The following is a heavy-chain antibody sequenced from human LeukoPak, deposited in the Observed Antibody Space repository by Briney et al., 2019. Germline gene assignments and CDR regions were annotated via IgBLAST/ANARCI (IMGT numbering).Heavy chain of an antibody. CDR3: ARGRQNSGSYSDAFDI. CDR2: ISSSSSYI. D-gene: IGHD1-26*01. J-gene: IGHJ3*02. Sequence: PGGSLRPSCAGSGFTFSSYSMHWVRQAPGKGLEWVSSISSSSSYIYYADSLKGRFTISRDNAKNSLYLQMNSLRAEDTAVYYCARGRQNSGSYSDAFDIWGQGTVVTVSS. CDR1: GFTFSSYS. V-gene: IGHV3-21*01.